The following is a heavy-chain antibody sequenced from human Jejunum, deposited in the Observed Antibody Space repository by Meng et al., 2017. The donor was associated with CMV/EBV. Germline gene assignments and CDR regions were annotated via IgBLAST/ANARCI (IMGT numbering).Heavy chain of an antibody. CDR1: GDSMRTDRYH. Sequence: GDSMRTDRYHWGWIRQPPRKGLEFIGSVHYAGNTYYRPSLKSRITISADPSNNQFSLKVNSLGAADTAIYYCTRAARSASGVFDYWGQGMLVTVSS. D-gene: IGHD3-10*01. CDR2: VHYAGNT. V-gene: IGHV4-39*07. J-gene: IGHJ4*02. CDR3: TRAARSASGVFDY.